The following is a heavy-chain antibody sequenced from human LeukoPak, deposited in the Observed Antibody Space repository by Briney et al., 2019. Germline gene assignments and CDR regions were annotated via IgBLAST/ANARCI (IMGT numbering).Heavy chain of an antibody. Sequence: PSETLSLTCAVYGGSFSGYYWSWIRQPPGKGLEGIGEINHSGSTNYNPSLKSRVTISVDTSKNQFSLKLSSVTAADTAVYYCARAGYSSGWSGAYYFDCWGQGTLVTVSS. V-gene: IGHV4-34*01. J-gene: IGHJ4*02. CDR3: ARAGYSSGWSGAYYFDC. CDR1: GGSFSGYY. D-gene: IGHD6-19*01. CDR2: INHSGST.